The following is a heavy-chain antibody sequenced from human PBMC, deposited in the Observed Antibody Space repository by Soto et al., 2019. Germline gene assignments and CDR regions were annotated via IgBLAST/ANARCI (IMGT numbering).Heavy chain of an antibody. CDR2: INSDGSST. CDR3: VQNSRSYPEYIQH. D-gene: IGHD1-26*01. V-gene: IGHV3-74*01. Sequence: GGSLRLSCAASGFTFSSYWMHWVRQAPGKGLVWVSRINSDGSSTSYADSVKGRFTISRDNAKNTLYLQMNSLRAEDTAVYYCVQNSRSYPEYIQHWGQGTLVTVSS. CDR1: GFTFSSYW. J-gene: IGHJ1*01.